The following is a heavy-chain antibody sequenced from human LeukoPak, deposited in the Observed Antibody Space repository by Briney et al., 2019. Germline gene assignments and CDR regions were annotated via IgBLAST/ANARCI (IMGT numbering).Heavy chain of an antibody. CDR1: GGSVSSGSYY. CDR3: ARGIVVTISFDY. CDR2: IYYSGST. Sequence: SETLSLTCTVSGGSVSSGSYYWSWIRQPPGKGLGWIGYIYYSGSTNYNPSLKSRVTISVDTSKNQFSLKLSSVTAADTAVYYCARGIVVTISFDYWGQGTLVTVSS. D-gene: IGHD5-12*01. V-gene: IGHV4-61*01. J-gene: IGHJ4*02.